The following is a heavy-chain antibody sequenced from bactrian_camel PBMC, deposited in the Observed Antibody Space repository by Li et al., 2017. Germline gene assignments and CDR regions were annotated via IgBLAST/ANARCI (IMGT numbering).Heavy chain of an antibody. CDR1: GFSFSDHA. D-gene: IGHD1*01. V-gene: IGHV3S42*01. CDR3: TREGSRKGLDLAD. CDR2: IGGSGMII. J-gene: IGHJ4*01. Sequence: DVQLVESGGGLAQPGGSLRLSCVASGFSFSDHAMAWVRQSLGKGLEWLSVIGGSGMIINYADSVKGRFTISRDNAKNTLYLQMNSLKTEDSALYYCTREGSRKGLDLADWGQGTQVTVS.